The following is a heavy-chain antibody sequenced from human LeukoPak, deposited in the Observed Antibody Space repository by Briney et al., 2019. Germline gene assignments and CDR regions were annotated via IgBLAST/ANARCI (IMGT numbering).Heavy chain of an antibody. CDR2: IIPIFGTA. V-gene: IGHV1-69*05. J-gene: IGHJ5*02. CDR1: GGTFSSYA. CDR3: ARSACSSTCCPPFDP. D-gene: IGHD2-2*01. Sequence: GASVKVSCKASGGTFSSYAISWVRQAPGQGLEWMGGIIPIFGTANYAQKFQGRVTITTDESTSTAYMELSSLRSEDTAVYYCARSACSSTCCPPFDPWGQGTLVTVSS.